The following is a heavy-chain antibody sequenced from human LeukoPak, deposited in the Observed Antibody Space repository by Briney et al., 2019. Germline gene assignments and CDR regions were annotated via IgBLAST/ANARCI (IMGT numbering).Heavy chain of an antibody. CDR1: GFTLSSYW. Sequence: GGSLRLSCAASGFTLSSYWMSWVRQAPGKGLDWVGFIRRQVYGATTEYAASVRGRFTISRDDSKSILYLQMNSLRIEDTAVYYCARDDSPGDAWGQGTTVTVSS. CDR3: ARDDSPGDA. J-gene: IGHJ6*02. CDR2: IRRQVYGATT. V-gene: IGHV3-49*04. D-gene: IGHD3-9*01.